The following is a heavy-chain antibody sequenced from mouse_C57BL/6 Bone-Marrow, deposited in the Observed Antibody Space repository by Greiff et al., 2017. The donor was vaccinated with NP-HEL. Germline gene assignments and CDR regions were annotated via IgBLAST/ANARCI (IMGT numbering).Heavy chain of an antibody. CDR3: ARDRPFNWAWFAY. Sequence: EVKLMESGGGLVKPGGSLKLSCAASGFTFSSYAMSWVRQTPEKRLEWVATISDGGSYTYYPDNVKGRFTISRDNAKNNLYLQMSHLKSEDTAMYYCARDRPFNWAWFAYWGQGTLVTVSA. V-gene: IGHV5-4*01. CDR2: ISDGGSYT. D-gene: IGHD4-1*01. J-gene: IGHJ3*01. CDR1: GFTFSSYA.